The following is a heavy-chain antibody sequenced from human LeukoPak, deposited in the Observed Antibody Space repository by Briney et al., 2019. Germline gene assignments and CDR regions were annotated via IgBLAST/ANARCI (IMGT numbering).Heavy chain of an antibody. CDR1: GYTFTSYG. Sequence: GASVKVSCKASGYTFTSYGISWVRQAPGQGLEWMGWISAYNGNTNYAQKLQGRVTMTTDTSTSTAYMELRSLRSDDTAVYYCARGLAAAGTPYYFDYWGQGTLVTVSS. D-gene: IGHD6-13*01. CDR3: ARGLAAAGTPYYFDY. J-gene: IGHJ4*02. V-gene: IGHV1-18*01. CDR2: ISAYNGNT.